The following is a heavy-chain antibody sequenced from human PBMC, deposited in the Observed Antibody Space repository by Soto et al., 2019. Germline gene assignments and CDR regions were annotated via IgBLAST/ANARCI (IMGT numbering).Heavy chain of an antibody. D-gene: IGHD3-10*01. CDR2: IWYDATTK. V-gene: IGHV3-33*08. J-gene: IGHJ4*02. CDR1: GITFSNYG. CDR3: ETVDNYYGSGI. Sequence: QVQLVESGGGVVQPGRSLRLSCEASGITFSNYGMHWVRQAPGKGLEWVAVIWYDATTKYYADSVQGRFTISRDNSKNTLYLQMNSLRADDTAVYYCETVDNYYGSGIWGQGTLVTVSS.